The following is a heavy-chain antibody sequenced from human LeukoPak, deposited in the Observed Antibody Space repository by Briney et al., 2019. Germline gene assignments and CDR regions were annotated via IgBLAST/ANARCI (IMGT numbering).Heavy chain of an antibody. Sequence: ASVKVSCKASGGTFSSYAISWVRQAPGQGLEWMGGIIPIFGTANYAQKFQGRVTITADESTSTAYMELSSLRSEDTAVYYCARGVLRYFDWLLFVPQSPYYFDYWGQGTLVTVSS. CDR1: GGTFSSYA. V-gene: IGHV1-69*13. CDR2: IIPIFGTA. J-gene: IGHJ4*02. D-gene: IGHD3-9*01. CDR3: ARGVLRYFDWLLFVPQSPYYFDY.